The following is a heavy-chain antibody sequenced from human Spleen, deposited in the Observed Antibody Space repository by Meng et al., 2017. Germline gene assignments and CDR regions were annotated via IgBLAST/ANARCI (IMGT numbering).Heavy chain of an antibody. Sequence: VLLQSVGRGQVTASGIMFLSCAVSDSFNSCSKWWKWHRQTQGKGLEWIREIYHSGSTNYHPSLKSRVTMSVDGSKNLFPLKLTSVTAADTAVYYCASYNSGWPQFDSWGQGTLVTVSS. D-gene: IGHD6-19*01. CDR3: ASYNSGWPQFDS. V-gene: IGHV4-4*02. J-gene: IGHJ4*02. CDR2: IYHSGST. CDR1: DSFNSCSKW.